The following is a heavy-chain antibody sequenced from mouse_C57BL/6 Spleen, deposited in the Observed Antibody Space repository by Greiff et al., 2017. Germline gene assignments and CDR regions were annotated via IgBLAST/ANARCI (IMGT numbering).Heavy chain of an antibody. Sequence: VQLQQSGPELVKPGASVKISCKASGYAFSSSWLNWVKQRPGKGLEWLGRIYPGDGDTNYNGKFKGKATLTADKSSSTAYMQLSSLTSEDSAVYFCARGSSYFDYWGQGTTLTVSS. D-gene: IGHD1-1*01. CDR3: ARGSSYFDY. CDR1: GYAFSSSW. J-gene: IGHJ2*01. CDR2: IYPGDGDT. V-gene: IGHV1-82*01.